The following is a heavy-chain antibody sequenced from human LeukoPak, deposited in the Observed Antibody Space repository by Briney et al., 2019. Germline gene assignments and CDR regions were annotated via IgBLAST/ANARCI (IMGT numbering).Heavy chain of an antibody. CDR1: GGSISSSRDY. CDR3: ARDGDYYYMDV. Sequence: SETLSLTCTVSGGSISSSRDYWAWLRQPPGKGLEWIANIYYSGSTYYSPSLKSRVTISVDTSKNQFSLKLSSVTAADTAVYYCARDGDYYYMDVWGKGTTVTISS. V-gene: IGHV4-39*07. D-gene: IGHD3-3*01. CDR2: IYYSGST. J-gene: IGHJ6*03.